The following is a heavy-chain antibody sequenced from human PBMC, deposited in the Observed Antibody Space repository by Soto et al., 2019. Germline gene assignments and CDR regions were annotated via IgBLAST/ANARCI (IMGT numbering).Heavy chain of an antibody. CDR2: IWYDGSNK. Sequence: GGSLRLSCAASGFTFSSYGMHWVRQAPGKGLEWVAVIWYDGSNKYYADSVKGRFTISRDNSKNTVSLQMNSLRDEDSAAYYCATTGPYWGQGTLVTVSS. CDR1: GFTFSSYG. J-gene: IGHJ4*02. V-gene: IGHV3-33*01. CDR3: ATTGPY.